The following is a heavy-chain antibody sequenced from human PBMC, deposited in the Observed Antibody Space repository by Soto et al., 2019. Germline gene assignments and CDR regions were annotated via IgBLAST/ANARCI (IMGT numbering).Heavy chain of an antibody. V-gene: IGHV4-31*03. D-gene: IGHD3-22*01. CDR3: ARDLRDYYDSSGYYRPFAAFDI. Sequence: PSETLSLTCTVSGGSISSGGYYWSWIRQHPGEGLEWIGYIYYSGSTYYNPSLKSRVTISVDTSKNQFSLKLSSVTAADTAVYYCARDLRDYYDSSGYYRPFAAFDIWGQGTMVTVSS. J-gene: IGHJ3*02. CDR2: IYYSGST. CDR1: GGSISSGGYY.